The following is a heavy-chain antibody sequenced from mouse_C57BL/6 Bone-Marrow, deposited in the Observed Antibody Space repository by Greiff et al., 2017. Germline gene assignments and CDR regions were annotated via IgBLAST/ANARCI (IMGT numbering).Heavy chain of an antibody. CDR1: GYAFSSSW. Sequence: VNVVESGPELVKPGASVKISCKASGYAFSSSWMNWVKQRPGKGLEWIGRIYPGDGDTNYNGKFKGKATLTADKSSSTAYMQLSSLTSEDSAVYFCAREEVYYGSSYDWYFDVWGTGTTVTVSS. D-gene: IGHD1-1*01. V-gene: IGHV1-82*01. CDR3: AREEVYYGSSYDWYFDV. CDR2: IYPGDGDT. J-gene: IGHJ1*03.